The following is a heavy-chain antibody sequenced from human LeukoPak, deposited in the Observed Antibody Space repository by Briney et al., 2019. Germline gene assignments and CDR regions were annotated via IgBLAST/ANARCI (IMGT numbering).Heavy chain of an antibody. Sequence: SVKVSCKASGGTFSSYAISWVRQAPGQGLEWMGRIIPILGIANYAQKFRGRVTITADKSTSTAYMELSSLRSEDTAVYYCARDSSGWYVVEENWFDPWGQGTLVTVSS. D-gene: IGHD6-19*01. CDR2: IIPILGIA. J-gene: IGHJ5*02. CDR3: ARDSSGWYVVEENWFDP. CDR1: GGTFSSYA. V-gene: IGHV1-69*04.